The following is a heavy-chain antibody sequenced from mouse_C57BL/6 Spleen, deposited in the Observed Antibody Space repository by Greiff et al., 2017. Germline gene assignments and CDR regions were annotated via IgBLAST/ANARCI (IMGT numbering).Heavy chain of an antibody. D-gene: IGHD2-4*01. CDR3: ASSRMIYDDYGGRENYYAMDY. CDR1: GYTFTSYG. Sequence: QVQLQQPGAELARPGASVKLSCKASGYTFTSYGISWVKQRTGQGLEWIGEIYPRSGYTYYNEKFKGKATLTADKSSSTAYMELRSLTSEDSAVYVCASSRMIYDDYGGRENYYAMDYWGQGTSVTVSS. J-gene: IGHJ4*01. CDR2: IYPRSGYT. V-gene: IGHV1-81*01.